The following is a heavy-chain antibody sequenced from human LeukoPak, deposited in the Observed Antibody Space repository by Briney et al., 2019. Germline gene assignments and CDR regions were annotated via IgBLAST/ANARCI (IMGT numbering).Heavy chain of an antibody. CDR3: TRHKEGMAYCGGDCLDY. Sequence: GRSLRLSCVASGFTFSSDAMHWVRQAPGKGLEWVAVISYDGKEKYHADSVKGRFTISRDNSKNTLYLQMNSLKTEDTAVYYCTRHKEGMAYCGGDCLDYWGQGTLVTVSS. J-gene: IGHJ4*02. CDR1: GFTFSSDA. CDR2: ISYDGKEK. D-gene: IGHD2-21*02. V-gene: IGHV3-30*04.